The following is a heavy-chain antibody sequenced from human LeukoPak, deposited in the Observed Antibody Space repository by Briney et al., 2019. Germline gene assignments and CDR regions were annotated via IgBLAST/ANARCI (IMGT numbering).Heavy chain of an antibody. J-gene: IGHJ6*02. Sequence: GGSLRLSCAASGFIFSNYWMSWVRQAPGKGPEWVANIEQNGNKKYYVDSVKGRFTISRDNANNSLYLQMNGLRAEDTAVYYCAIAYGLDVWGQGTTVAVSS. CDR3: AIAYGLDV. CDR1: GFIFSNYW. V-gene: IGHV3-7*01. CDR2: IEQNGNKK.